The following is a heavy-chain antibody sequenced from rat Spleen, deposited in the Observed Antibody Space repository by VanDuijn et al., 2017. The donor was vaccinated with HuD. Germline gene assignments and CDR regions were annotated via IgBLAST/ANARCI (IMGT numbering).Heavy chain of an antibody. D-gene: IGHD4-1*01. CDR1: GFSLTSYN. CDR3: ARDRRGYYFDY. CDR2: MWSGGST. Sequence: QVQLKESGPGLVQPSETLSLTCTVSGFSLTSYNVHWVRQPPGKGLEWMGVMWSGGSTDYNSALKSRLSISRDTSKNQVFLKMNSLQSEDTTTYYCARDRRGYYFDYWGQGVMVTVSS. V-gene: IGHV2-45*01. J-gene: IGHJ2*01.